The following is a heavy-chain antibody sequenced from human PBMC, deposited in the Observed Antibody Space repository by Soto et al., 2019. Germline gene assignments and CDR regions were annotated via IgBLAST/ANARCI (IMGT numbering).Heavy chain of an antibody. CDR3: AGRSGSSDY. J-gene: IGHJ4*02. Sequence: HPGGSLRLSCAASAFTFSNYTMHWVRQAPGKGLEWVALMSYDGSDKYYADAVKGRFTISRDNSKNTLYLKMDSLRVEDTALYYCAGRSGSSDYWGQGTLVTVSS. D-gene: IGHD3-10*01. CDR2: MSYDGSDK. CDR1: AFTFSNYT. V-gene: IGHV3-30*04.